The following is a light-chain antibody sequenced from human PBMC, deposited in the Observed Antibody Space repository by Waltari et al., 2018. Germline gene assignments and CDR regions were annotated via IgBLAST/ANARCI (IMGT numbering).Light chain of an antibody. V-gene: IGLV2-14*03. J-gene: IGLJ2*01. CDR2: DVS. Sequence: QSALTQPASVSGSPGQSITIPCPGTSRDVGAYNYVSWYQQPPGKAPKLMIFDVSIRPSGVSNRFSVSKSGNTASLTISGLQAEDEADYYCSSYISSSTLELFGGGTSLTVL. CDR3: SSYISSSTLEL. CDR1: SRDVGAYNY.